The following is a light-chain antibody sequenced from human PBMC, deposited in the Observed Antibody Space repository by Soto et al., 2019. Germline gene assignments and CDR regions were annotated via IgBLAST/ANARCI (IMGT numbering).Light chain of an antibody. Sequence: QSALTQPPSASGSPGQSVTMSCTGTSSDVGGYNYVSWYQQHPGKAPKLMIYEVSKRPSGVPDRFSGSKSGNTASLTVSGLQAEDEADYYCSSYAGSNILFGTGTKLTVL. J-gene: IGLJ1*01. V-gene: IGLV2-8*01. CDR2: EVS. CDR3: SSYAGSNIL. CDR1: SSDVGGYNY.